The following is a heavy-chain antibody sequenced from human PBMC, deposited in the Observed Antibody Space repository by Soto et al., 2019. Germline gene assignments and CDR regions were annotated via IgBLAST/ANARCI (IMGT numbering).Heavy chain of an antibody. Sequence: PGESLKISCKGSGYSFTNYWIGWVRQMPGKGLEWMGMIYPDDYDTKYSPSFQGQVTFSADKSINTAYLQGSSLNASDTAIYYCARLARLSLAAWFDPWGQGTLVTVAS. CDR2: IYPDDYDT. V-gene: IGHV5-51*01. D-gene: IGHD3-3*01. CDR1: GYSFTNYW. CDR3: ARLARLSLAAWFDP. J-gene: IGHJ5*02.